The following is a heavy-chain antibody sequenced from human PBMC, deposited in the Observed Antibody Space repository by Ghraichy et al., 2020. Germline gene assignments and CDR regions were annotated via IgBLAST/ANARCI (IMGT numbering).Heavy chain of an antibody. Sequence: GESLNISCKGSGYSFTSYWIGWVRQMPGKGLEWMGIIYPGDSDTRYSPSFQGQVTISADKSISTAYLQWSSLKASDTAMYYCARLIHCSSTSCYTGDYYYYGMDVWGQGNTVTVSS. J-gene: IGHJ6*02. CDR1: GYSFTSYW. CDR3: ARLIHCSSTSCYTGDYYYYGMDV. D-gene: IGHD2-2*02. V-gene: IGHV5-51*01. CDR2: IYPGDSDT.